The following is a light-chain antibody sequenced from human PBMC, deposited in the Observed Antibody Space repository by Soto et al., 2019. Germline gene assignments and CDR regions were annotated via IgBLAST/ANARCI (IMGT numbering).Light chain of an antibody. CDR3: QSYGSSRT. CDR2: GAS. CDR1: QSVSSNY. V-gene: IGKV3-20*01. Sequence: EIVLTQSPGTLSLSPGEIATLSFRASQSVSSNYLAWYQQKPGQAPRLLIYGASSRATGIPDRFSGSGSGTDFTLSISRLEPEDFAVYYCQSYGSSRTFGHGTKVDIK. J-gene: IGKJ1*01.